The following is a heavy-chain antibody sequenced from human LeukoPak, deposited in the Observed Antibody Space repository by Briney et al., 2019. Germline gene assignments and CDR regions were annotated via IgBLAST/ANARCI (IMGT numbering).Heavy chain of an antibody. D-gene: IGHD2-8*01. CDR1: GYTFTSYD. CDR2: MNPNSGNT. Sequence: GASVKVSCKASGYTFTSYDINWVRQATGQGLEWMGWMNPNSGNTGYAQKFQGSVTMTRNTSISTAYMELSSLRSEDAAVYYCARADTNPSDYGMDVWGQGTTVTVSS. V-gene: IGHV1-8*01. CDR3: ARADTNPSDYGMDV. J-gene: IGHJ6*02.